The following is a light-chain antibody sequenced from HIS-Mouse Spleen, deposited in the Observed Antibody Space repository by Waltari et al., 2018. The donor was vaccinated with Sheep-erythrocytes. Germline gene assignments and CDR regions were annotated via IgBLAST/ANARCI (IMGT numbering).Light chain of an antibody. Sequence: SYELTQPPPVSVSPGKTASITCSGGKLGDKYACWYQQKPGQSPVLVIYQDSKRPSGIPERFSGSNSGNTATLTISGTQAMDESDYFCQAWDSSTAVFGGGTKLTVL. V-gene: IGLV3-1*01. CDR2: QDS. CDR3: QAWDSSTAV. CDR1: KLGDKY. J-gene: IGLJ2*01.